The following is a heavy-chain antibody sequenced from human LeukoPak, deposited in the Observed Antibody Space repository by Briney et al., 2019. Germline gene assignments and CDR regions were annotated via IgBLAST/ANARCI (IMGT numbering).Heavy chain of an antibody. D-gene: IGHD2-2*01. V-gene: IGHV4-39*01. CDR3: ARLGIVVVPADFDY. J-gene: IGHJ4*02. Sequence: PSETLSLTCTVSGGSISSSSYYWGWIRQPPGKGLEWIGSIYYSGGTYYNPSLKSRVTISVDTSKNQFSLKLSSVTAADTAVYYRARLGIVVVPADFDYWGQGTLVTVSS. CDR2: IYYSGGT. CDR1: GGSISSSSYY.